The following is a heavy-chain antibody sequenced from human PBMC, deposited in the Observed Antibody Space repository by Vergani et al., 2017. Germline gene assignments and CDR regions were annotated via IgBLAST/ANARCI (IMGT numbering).Heavy chain of an antibody. V-gene: IGHV3-23*03. J-gene: IGHJ3*02. D-gene: IGHD2-2*01. CDR2: IYSGGSST. Sequence: EVQLLESGGGLVQPGGSLRLSCAASGFTFSSYAMSWVRQAPGKGLEWVSVIYSGGSSTYYADSVKGRFTISRDNSKKTLYLQMNSLRAEDTAVYYCVTSASVPAATDAFYIASQGTMVTVSS. CDR3: VTSASVPAATDAFYI. CDR1: GFTFSSYA.